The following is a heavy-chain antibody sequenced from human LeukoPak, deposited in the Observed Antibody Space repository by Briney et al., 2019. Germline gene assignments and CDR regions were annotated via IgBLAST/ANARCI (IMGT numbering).Heavy chain of an antibody. D-gene: IGHD6-19*01. CDR2: IYISGSGST. J-gene: IGHJ6*03. CDR3: ARDKRVAVAGTYIYYYYMDV. Sequence: SETLSLTCPVSGGSISSYYWSWIRQPAGKGLEWIGRIYISGSGSTNYNPSLKSRVTMSVDTSKNQFSLKLSSVTAADTAVYYCARDKRVAVAGTYIYYYYMDVWGNGTTVTISS. CDR1: GGSISSYY. V-gene: IGHV4-4*07.